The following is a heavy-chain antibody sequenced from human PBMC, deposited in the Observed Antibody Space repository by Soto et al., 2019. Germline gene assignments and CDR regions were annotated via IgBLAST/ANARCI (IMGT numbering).Heavy chain of an antibody. CDR2: IYHSGST. Sequence: QVQLQESGPGLVKPSGTLSLTCAVSGGSISSSNWWSWVRQPPGKGLEWIGEIYHSGSTNYNPSLKSRVNITVAESMHQFSLRLGSVTAADTAGYYGARGGGNSGYWGQGTLVTVSS. CDR3: ARGGGNSGY. D-gene: IGHD7-27*01. V-gene: IGHV4-4*02. J-gene: IGHJ4*02. CDR1: GGSISSSNW.